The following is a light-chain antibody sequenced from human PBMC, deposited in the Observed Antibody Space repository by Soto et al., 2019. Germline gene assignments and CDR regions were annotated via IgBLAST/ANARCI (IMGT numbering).Light chain of an antibody. CDR1: SSDVGGYNY. CDR2: DVS. Sequence: QSVLTQPASVSGSPGQSITISCSGTSSDVGGYNYVSWYQQHPGKAPKLMIYDVSNRPSGVSNRFSGSKSGNTASLTISGLQAEDEADYYCSSYTSSRTHYVFGTGTKLTVL. V-gene: IGLV2-14*01. J-gene: IGLJ1*01. CDR3: SSYTSSRTHYV.